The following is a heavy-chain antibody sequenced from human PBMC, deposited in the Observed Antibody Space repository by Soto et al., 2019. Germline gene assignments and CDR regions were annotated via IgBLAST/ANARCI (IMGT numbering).Heavy chain of an antibody. CDR1: GFTFSDYY. D-gene: IGHD2-2*01. CDR2: ISSSSSYT. V-gene: IGHV3-11*06. J-gene: IGHJ6*02. Sequence: QVQLVESGGGLVKPGGSLRLSCAASGFTFSDYYMSWIRQAPGKGLEWVSYISSSSSYTNYADSVKGRFTISRDNAKNSLYLQMNSLRAEDTAVYYCARGKSRGYCSSTSCRDYYYYGMDVWGQGTTVTVSS. CDR3: ARGKSRGYCSSTSCRDYYYYGMDV.